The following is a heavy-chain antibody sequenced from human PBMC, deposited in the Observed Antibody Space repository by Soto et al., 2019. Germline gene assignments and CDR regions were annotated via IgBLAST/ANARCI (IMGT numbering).Heavy chain of an antibody. V-gene: IGHV4-59*08. CDR2: IYYSGST. D-gene: IGHD3-9*01. Sequence: AFEPLSLTSTVAGGSISSFCRSWIRKTPGKGLEWIGYIYYSGSTNYNPSLKSRVTISVDTSKNQFSLKLSSVTAADTAVYYCARLIMTGTSVEVDYWRQGTLVTVSS. J-gene: IGHJ4*02. CDR1: GGSISSFC. CDR3: ARLIMTGTSVEVDY.